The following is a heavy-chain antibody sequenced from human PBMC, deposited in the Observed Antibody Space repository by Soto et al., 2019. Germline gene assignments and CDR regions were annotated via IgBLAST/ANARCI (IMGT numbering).Heavy chain of an antibody. CDR2: ISYDGSNK. D-gene: IGHD2-21*02. V-gene: IGHV3-30*18. Sequence: GGSLRLSCAASGFTFSSYGMHRVRQAPGKGLEWVAVISYDGSNKYYADSVKGRFTVSRDKSKNTLYLQVNSLRAEDTAVYYCAKDKVPVVVTAPFDYWGQGT. J-gene: IGHJ4*02. CDR3: AKDKVPVVVTAPFDY. CDR1: GFTFSSYG.